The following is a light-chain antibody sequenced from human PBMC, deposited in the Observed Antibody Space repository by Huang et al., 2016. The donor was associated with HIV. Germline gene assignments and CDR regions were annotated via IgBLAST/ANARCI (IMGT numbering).Light chain of an antibody. Sequence: DIVMTQSPDSLPVSLGERATINCKSSQSVLDRYNRKNYLAWYQQKPGQAPKLLLSWDSGRESGVPDRFSGSGSGTDFTNTIDNMQAEDVAVYYWQQYISTPAFGQGTNVDI. V-gene: IGKV4-1*01. CDR2: WDS. CDR3: QQYISTPA. J-gene: IGKJ1*01. CDR1: QSVLDRYNRKNY.